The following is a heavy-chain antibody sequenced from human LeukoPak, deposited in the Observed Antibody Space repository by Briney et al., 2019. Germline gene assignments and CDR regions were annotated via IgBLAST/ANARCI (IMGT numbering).Heavy chain of an antibody. CDR3: ARDGQWLVHWFDP. CDR1: GGTFSSYA. D-gene: IGHD6-19*01. CDR2: IIPILGIA. Sequence: GASVKVSCKASGGTFSSYAISWVRQAPGQGLEWMGRIIPILGIANYAQKLQGRVTMATDTSTSTAYMELRSLRSDDTAVYYCARDGQWLVHWFDPWGQGTLVTVSS. J-gene: IGHJ5*02. V-gene: IGHV1-69*04.